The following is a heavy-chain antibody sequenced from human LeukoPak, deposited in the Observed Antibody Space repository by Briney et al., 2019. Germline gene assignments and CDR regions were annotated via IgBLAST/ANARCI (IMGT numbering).Heavy chain of an antibody. J-gene: IGHJ4*02. V-gene: IGHV3-23*01. CDR3: AKRAARSFDY. CDR1: GFTFSHYA. CDR2: ISTSDYST. D-gene: IGHD2-15*01. Sequence: GGSLTLSCAASGFTFSHYALSWVRHAPGKGLEWVSDISTSDYSTNYADSVKGRFSISRDNSKNTVYLQMNSLRAEDTGVYYCAKRAARSFDYWGQGTLVTVSS.